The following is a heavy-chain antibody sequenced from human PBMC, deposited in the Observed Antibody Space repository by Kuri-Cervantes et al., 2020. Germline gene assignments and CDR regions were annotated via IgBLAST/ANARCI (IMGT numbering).Heavy chain of an antibody. D-gene: IGHD1-26*01. V-gene: IGHV1-8*01. Sequence: ASVKVSCKASGYIFTSYDINWVRQATGQGLEWMGWMNPNSGNTGYAQKFQGRVTMTRNTSISTAYMELSSLRSEDTAVYYCARGSPSGSYLFYYYYGMDVWGQGTTVTVSS. CDR2: MNPNSGNT. CDR1: GYIFTSYD. CDR3: ARGSPSGSYLFYYYYGMDV. J-gene: IGHJ6*02.